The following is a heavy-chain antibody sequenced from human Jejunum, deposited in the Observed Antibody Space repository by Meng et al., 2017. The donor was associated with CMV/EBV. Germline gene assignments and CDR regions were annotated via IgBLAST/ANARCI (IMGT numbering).Heavy chain of an antibody. CDR2: IYYTGGT. Sequence: SLPCPVSGGSSGGYYWSGIRQPPGKGLEWVGYIYYTGGTNYNPSLESRASIALDRFKNQISLKLTSVTAADTAVYYCARVRGGFDPWGQGTLVTVSS. CDR1: GGSSGGYY. J-gene: IGHJ5*02. V-gene: IGHV4-59*01. CDR3: ARVRGGFDP.